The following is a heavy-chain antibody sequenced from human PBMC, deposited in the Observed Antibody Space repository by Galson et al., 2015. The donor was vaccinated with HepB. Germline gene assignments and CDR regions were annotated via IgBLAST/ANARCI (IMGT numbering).Heavy chain of an antibody. J-gene: IGHJ4*02. CDR2: ISGSSSYI. V-gene: IGHV3-21*01. D-gene: IGHD4-11*01. CDR1: GFTFSSYS. CDR3: ARDLSTSNYGNYAY. Sequence: SLRLSCAVSGFTFSSYSMNRVRQAPGKGLEWVSCISGSSSYIYYADSVKGRFTISRDNAKNSLYLQMNSLRAEDTALYYCARDLSTSNYGNYAYWGQGTLVTVSS.